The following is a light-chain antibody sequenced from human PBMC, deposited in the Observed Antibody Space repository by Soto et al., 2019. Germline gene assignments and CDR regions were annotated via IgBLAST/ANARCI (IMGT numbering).Light chain of an antibody. CDR3: QQSYSTPFYT. V-gene: IGKV1-39*01. CDR2: TAS. Sequence: DIQMTQSPSSLSASVGDRVTITCRASQSISSYLNWYQQKPGKAPKLLIYTASSLQSGVPSRFSGSGSGTDFTLPISSLQPEDFASYYCQQSYSTPFYTFGQGTKLEIK. J-gene: IGKJ2*01. CDR1: QSISSY.